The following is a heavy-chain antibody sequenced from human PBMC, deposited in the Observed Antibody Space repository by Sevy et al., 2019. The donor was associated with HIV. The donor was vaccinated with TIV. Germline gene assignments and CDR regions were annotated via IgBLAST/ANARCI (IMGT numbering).Heavy chain of an antibody. D-gene: IGHD2-2*01. J-gene: IGHJ4*02. Sequence: GGSLRLSCPASGFTFSSYSMNWVRQAPGKGLEWVSSISRSSSYIYHADSVKGRFTISRDNAKNSLHLQMNSLRAEDTAVYYCARRDADRRWYFDYWGQGILVTVSS. V-gene: IGHV3-21*01. CDR1: GFTFSSYS. CDR3: ARRDADRRWYFDY. CDR2: ISRSSSYI.